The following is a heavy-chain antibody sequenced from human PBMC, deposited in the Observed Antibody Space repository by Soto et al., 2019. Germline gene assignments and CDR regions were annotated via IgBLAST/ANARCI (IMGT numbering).Heavy chain of an antibody. Sequence: GGSLRLSCAASGFTFSSYSMNWVRQAPGKGLEWVSYISSSSSTIYYADSVKGRFTISRDNAKNSLYLQMNSLRDEDTAVYYCARGRNTYYYDGSGRDNWFDPWGQGTLVTVSS. CDR3: ARGRNTYYYDGSGRDNWFDP. CDR2: ISSSSSTI. V-gene: IGHV3-48*02. CDR1: GFTFSSYS. D-gene: IGHD3-22*01. J-gene: IGHJ5*02.